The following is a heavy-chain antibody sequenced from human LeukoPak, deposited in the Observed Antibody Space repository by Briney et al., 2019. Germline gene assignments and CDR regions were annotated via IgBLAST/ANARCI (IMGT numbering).Heavy chain of an antibody. CDR1: GFTFSSYG. D-gene: IGHD6-13*01. V-gene: IGHV3-30*18. CDR2: ISYDGSNK. CDR3: AKDVSIAAAGSDY. J-gene: IGHJ4*02. Sequence: GGSLRLSCAASGFTFSSYGMHWVRQAPSKGLEWVAVISYDGSNKYYADSVKGRFTISRDNSKNTLYLQMNSLRAEDTAVYYCAKDVSIAAAGSDYWGQGTLVTVSS.